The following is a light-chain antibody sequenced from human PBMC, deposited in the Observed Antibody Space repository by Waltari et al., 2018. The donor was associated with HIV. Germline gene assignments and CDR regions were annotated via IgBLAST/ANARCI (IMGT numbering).Light chain of an antibody. CDR3: QSYDSSLSGSV. CDR2: GNS. J-gene: IGLJ3*02. V-gene: IGLV1-40*01. Sequence: QSVLTQPPSVSGAPGQRVTISCSGSRSNIGARFDVHWYQQIPGTAPKLLIYGNSSRPSGGPDRFSGSKSGTSASLAITGLQAEDEADYYCQSYDSSLSGSVFGGGTKLTVL. CDR1: RSNIGARFD.